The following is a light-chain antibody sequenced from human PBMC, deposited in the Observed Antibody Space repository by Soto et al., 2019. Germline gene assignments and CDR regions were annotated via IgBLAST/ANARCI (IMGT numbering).Light chain of an antibody. CDR1: QSVSSSY. Sequence: EIVLTQSPGTLSLSPGERATLSCRASQSVSSSYLAWYQQKPGQAPRLLIYGASGRATGIPDRFSGSGSGTDFTLTISRLEPEDFAVYYCQQYGSSPLFTFGPGTNVYIK. CDR3: QQYGSSPLFT. J-gene: IGKJ3*01. CDR2: GAS. V-gene: IGKV3-20*01.